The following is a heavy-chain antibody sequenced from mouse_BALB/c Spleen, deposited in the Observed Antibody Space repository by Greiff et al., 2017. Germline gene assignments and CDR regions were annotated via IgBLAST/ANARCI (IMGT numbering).Heavy chain of an antibody. CDR1: GFTFSSFG. Sequence: EVMLVESGGGLVQPGGSRKLSCAASGFTFSSFGMHWVRQAPEKGLEWVAYISSGSSTIYYADTVKGRFTISRDNPKNTLFLQMTSLRSEDTAMYYCARGYGNYVDWYFDVWGAGTTVTVSS. V-gene: IGHV5-17*02. CDR3: ARGYGNYVDWYFDV. CDR2: ISSGSSTI. D-gene: IGHD2-10*02. J-gene: IGHJ1*01.